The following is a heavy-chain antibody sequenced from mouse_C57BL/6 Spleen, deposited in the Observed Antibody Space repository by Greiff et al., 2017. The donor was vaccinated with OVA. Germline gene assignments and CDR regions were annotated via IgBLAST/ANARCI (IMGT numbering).Heavy chain of an antibody. J-gene: IGHJ3*01. CDR3: AQTAQATWAY. CDR1: GYTFTSYW. CDR2: IDPSDSYT. Sequence: VQLQQPGAELVKPGASVKLSCKASGYTFTSYWMQWVKQRPGQGLEWIGEIDPSDSYTNYNQKFKGKATLTVDTSSSTAYMPLSSLTSEDSAVYYCAQTAQATWAYWGQGTLVTVSA. D-gene: IGHD3-2*02. V-gene: IGHV1-50*01.